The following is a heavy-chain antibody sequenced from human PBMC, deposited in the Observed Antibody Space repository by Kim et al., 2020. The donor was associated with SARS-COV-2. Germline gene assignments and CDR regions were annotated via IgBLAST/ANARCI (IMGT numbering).Heavy chain of an antibody. D-gene: IGHD5-18*01. J-gene: IGHJ4*02. Sequence: YGDPVKGRFTISRDDSKSTLFLQMNNMKPDDTAVYYCARDLVETTMGRLDWWGQGALVTVSS. CDR3: ARDLVETTMGRLDW. V-gene: IGHV3-30*03.